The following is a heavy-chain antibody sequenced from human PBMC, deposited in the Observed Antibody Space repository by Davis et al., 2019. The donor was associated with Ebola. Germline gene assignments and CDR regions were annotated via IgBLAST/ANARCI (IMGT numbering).Heavy chain of an antibody. V-gene: IGHV4-61*01. D-gene: IGHD4-17*01. Sequence: PSETLSLTCTVSGGSVSSGSYYWSWIRQPPGKGLEWIGYMYNSGSTNCNPALTSRVTIAGDTSKNQFSLKVSSVTDAYTAVYYCAKDLGLRGCFDPCGQGTMVIVSS. CDR2: MYNSGST. J-gene: IGHJ5*02. CDR3: AKDLGLRGCFDP. CDR1: GGSVSSGSYY.